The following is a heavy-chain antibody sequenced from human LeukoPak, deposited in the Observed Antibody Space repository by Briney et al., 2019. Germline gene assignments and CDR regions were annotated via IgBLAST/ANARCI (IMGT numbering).Heavy chain of an antibody. CDR2: ISSSSSYI. CDR1: GFTFSSYS. V-gene: IGHV3-21*01. D-gene: IGHD3-16*01. Sequence: GGSLRLSCAASGFTFSSYSMNWVRQAPVKGLEWVSSISSSSSYIYYADSVKGRFTISRDNAKNSLYLQMNSLRAEDTAAYYCAREADTDAFDIWGQGTMVTVSS. J-gene: IGHJ3*02. CDR3: AREADTDAFDI.